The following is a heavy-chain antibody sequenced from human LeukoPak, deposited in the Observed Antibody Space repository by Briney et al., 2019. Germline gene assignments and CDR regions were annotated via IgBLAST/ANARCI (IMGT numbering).Heavy chain of an antibody. Sequence: TSVKVSCKASVGTFSSYASSGVRQAPGRGLDGMGGSIPICGTANYAQKFQGRVTTNADESTRTVYIELSSVRSEDTAVYYCARVGQLPKYYFDYWGQGTLVTVYS. J-gene: IGHJ4*02. CDR3: ARVGQLPKYYFDY. D-gene: IGHD2-2*01. CDR2: SIPICGTA. CDR1: VGTFSSYA. V-gene: IGHV1-69*13.